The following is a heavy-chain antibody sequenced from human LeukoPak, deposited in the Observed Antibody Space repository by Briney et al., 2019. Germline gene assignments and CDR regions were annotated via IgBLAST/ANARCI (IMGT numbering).Heavy chain of an antibody. CDR1: GFTFTGYY. Sequence: GASVKVSCKTSGFTFTGYYVHWVRQAPGQGLEWMGWINLNSGGTTYAQNFQGGVTMTRDTSITTAYMELSRLRSDDTAVYFCAKDAVTVATPYFDFWGQGTLVTVSS. D-gene: IGHD4-11*01. J-gene: IGHJ4*02. CDR3: AKDAVTVATPYFDF. CDR2: INLNSGGT. V-gene: IGHV1-2*02.